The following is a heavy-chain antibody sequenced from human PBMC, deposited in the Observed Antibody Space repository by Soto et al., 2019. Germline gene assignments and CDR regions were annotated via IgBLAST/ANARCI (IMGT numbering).Heavy chain of an antibody. V-gene: IGHV1-69*08. CDR2: IIPILGIA. CDR3: ARDYGSGRVGYNWFDP. J-gene: IGHJ5*02. Sequence: QVQLVQSGAEVKKPGSSVKVSCKASGGTFSSYTISWVRQAPGQGLEWMGRIIPILGIANYAQKFQGRVTITADKSTSTAYMGLRSLRSEDTAVYYCARDYGSGRVGYNWFDPWGQGTLVTVSS. D-gene: IGHD3-10*01. CDR1: GGTFSSYT.